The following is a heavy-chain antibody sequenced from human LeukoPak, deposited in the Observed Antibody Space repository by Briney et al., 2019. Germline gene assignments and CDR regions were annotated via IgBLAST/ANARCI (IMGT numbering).Heavy chain of an antibody. CDR3: ARRGTYQNWFDP. CDR1: TFTFSSYW. D-gene: IGHD3-16*01. V-gene: IGHV3-7*01. J-gene: IGHJ5*02. Sequence: GGSLRLSCAASTFTFSSYWMSWVRQAPGKGLEWVATIKDDGNEKFYVDSVSGRFTISRDNAKNSLYLQMNSLRAEDTAVYYCARRGTYQNWFDPWGQGTLVTVSS. CDR2: IKDDGNEK.